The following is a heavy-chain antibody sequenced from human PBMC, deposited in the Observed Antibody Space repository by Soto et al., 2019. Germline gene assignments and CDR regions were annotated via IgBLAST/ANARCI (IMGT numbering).Heavy chain of an antibody. J-gene: IGHJ3*02. D-gene: IGHD2-15*01. V-gene: IGHV1-69*01. CDR3: ARDGGGYCSGGSCYHDAFDI. CDR1: GGTFSSYA. CDR2: IIPIFGTA. Sequence: SCKASGGTFSSYAISWVGQAPGQGLEWMGGIIPIFGTANYAQKFQGRVTITADESTSTAYMELSSLRSEDTAVYYCARDGGGYCSGGSCYHDAFDIWGQGTMVTVSS.